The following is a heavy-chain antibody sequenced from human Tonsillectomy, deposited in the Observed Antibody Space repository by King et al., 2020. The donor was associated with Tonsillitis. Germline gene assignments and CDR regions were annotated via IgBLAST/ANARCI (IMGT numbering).Heavy chain of an antibody. CDR1: GGSISSYY. CDR2: IYYSGST. J-gene: IGHJ4*02. D-gene: IGHD3-10*01. CDR3: ARAPPSGSYPYYFDY. V-gene: IGHV4-59*01. Sequence: QLQESGPGLVKPSETLSLTCTVSGGSISSYYWSWIRQPPGKGLEWIGYIYYSGSTNYNPSLKSRVTISVDTSKNQFSLKLSSVTAADTAGYYCARAPPSGSYPYYFDYWGQGTLVTVSS.